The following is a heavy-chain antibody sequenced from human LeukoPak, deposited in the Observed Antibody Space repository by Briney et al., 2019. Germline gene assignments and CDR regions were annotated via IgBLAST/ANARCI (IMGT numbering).Heavy chain of an antibody. CDR2: INPNSGGT. CDR3: ARARHGYSGSRTWFDP. D-gene: IGHD5-12*01. Sequence: ASVKVSCKASGYTFTGYYMHWVRQAPGQGLEWMGWINPNSGGTNYAQKFQGRVTMTRDTSISTAYMGLSRLRSDDTAVYYCARARHGYSGSRTWFDPWGQGTLVTVSS. CDR1: GYTFTGYY. J-gene: IGHJ5*02. V-gene: IGHV1-2*02.